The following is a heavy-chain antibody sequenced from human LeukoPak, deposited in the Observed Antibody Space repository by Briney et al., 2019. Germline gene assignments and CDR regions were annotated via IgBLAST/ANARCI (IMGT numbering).Heavy chain of an antibody. Sequence: ASVKVSCKASGYTFTSYAMHWVRQAPGQRLEWMGWINAGNGNTKYSQKFQGRVTITRDTSASTAYMELSSLRSEDTAVYYCARHCGGDCYSHWFDPWGQGTLVTVSS. V-gene: IGHV1-3*01. CDR1: GYTFTSYA. CDR3: ARHCGGDCYSHWFDP. CDR2: INAGNGNT. D-gene: IGHD2-21*02. J-gene: IGHJ5*02.